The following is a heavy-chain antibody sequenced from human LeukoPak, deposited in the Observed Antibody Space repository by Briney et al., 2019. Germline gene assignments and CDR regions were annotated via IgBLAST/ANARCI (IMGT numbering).Heavy chain of an antibody. CDR2: IYYSGST. Sequence: SETLSLTCAVYGGSFSGYYWSWIRQPPGKGLEWIGYIYYSGSTNYNPSLKSRVTISVDTSKNQFSLKLSSVTAADTAVYYCARAVPAYSSGWYVGWFDPWGQGTLVTVSS. D-gene: IGHD6-19*01. CDR3: ARAVPAYSSGWYVGWFDP. CDR1: GGSFSGYY. J-gene: IGHJ5*02. V-gene: IGHV4-59*01.